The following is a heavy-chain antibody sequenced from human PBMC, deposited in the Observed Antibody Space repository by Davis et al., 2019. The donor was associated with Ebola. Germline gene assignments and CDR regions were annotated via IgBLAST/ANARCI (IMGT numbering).Heavy chain of an antibody. CDR3: ARGRYHEAFDI. D-gene: IGHD1-14*01. V-gene: IGHV1-8*01. Sequence: ASVKVSCKTSGDTFNSFAISWMRQAPGQGLEWMGWMNPNSGNTGYAQKFQGRVTMTRNTSISTAYMELSSLRSEDTAVYYCARGRYHEAFDIWGQGTMVTVSS. J-gene: IGHJ3*02. CDR1: GDTFNSFA. CDR2: MNPNSGNT.